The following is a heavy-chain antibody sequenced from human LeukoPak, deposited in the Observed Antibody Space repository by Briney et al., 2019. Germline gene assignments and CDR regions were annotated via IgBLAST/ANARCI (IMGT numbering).Heavy chain of an antibody. Sequence: ASVKVSCKASGYTFSSYGISWVRQAPGQGLEWLGWISLYGKTNYAQKVQDRVTMTTETSASTAYMELRSLRSDDTAVYYCARVYSSAWYTGGGLEFWGQGSLVTVSS. CDR1: GYTFSSYG. D-gene: IGHD6-19*01. CDR2: ISLYGKT. J-gene: IGHJ4*02. V-gene: IGHV1-18*01. CDR3: ARVYSSAWYTGGGLEF.